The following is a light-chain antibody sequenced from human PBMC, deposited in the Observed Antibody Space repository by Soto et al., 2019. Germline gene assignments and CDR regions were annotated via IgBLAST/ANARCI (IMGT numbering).Light chain of an antibody. V-gene: IGKV3-15*01. CDR2: GAS. CDR3: QQYNSYSTWT. Sequence: EILMTQSPATLSVSPGERATLSCRASQSVSSYLAWYQQKPGQPPRLLIYGASTRATGIPARFSGSGSGTDFTLTISSLQSEDFAVYYCQQYNSYSTWTFGQGTKVEIK. J-gene: IGKJ1*01. CDR1: QSVSSY.